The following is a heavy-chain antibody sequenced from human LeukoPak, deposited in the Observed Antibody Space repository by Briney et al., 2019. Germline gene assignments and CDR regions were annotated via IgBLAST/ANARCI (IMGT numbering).Heavy chain of an antibody. CDR3: ARETVYGSRSYHPY. J-gene: IGHJ4*02. V-gene: IGHV3-7*04. Sequence: GGSLRLSCAASGFTFSSYWMSWVRQAPGKGLEWVANIKQDGGEKSYVDAVKGRFSISRDNAKSSLYLQMSSVRADDTAVYFCARETVYGSRSYHPYWGQGTLVTVSS. CDR2: IKQDGGEK. D-gene: IGHD3-10*01. CDR1: GFTFSSYW.